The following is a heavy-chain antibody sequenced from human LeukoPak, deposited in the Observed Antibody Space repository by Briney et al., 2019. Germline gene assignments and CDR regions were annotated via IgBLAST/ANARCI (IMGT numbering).Heavy chain of an antibody. CDR3: ARDGLSYTNPNNCFYP. D-gene: IGHD2-2*02. V-gene: IGHV1-18*04. CDR1: GYTYTGYY. CDR2: ISAYNGDT. J-gene: IGHJ5*02. Sequence: ASVKVSCKASGYTYTGYYVHWVRQAPGQGLEWMGWISAYNGDTNYAQNLQGRVTMTTDTSTDTAYMELRSLRSDDTAVYYCARDGLSYTNPNNCFYPWGQGTLVTVSS.